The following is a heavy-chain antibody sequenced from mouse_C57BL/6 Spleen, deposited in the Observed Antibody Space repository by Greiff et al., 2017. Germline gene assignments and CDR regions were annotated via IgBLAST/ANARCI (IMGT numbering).Heavy chain of an antibody. Sequence: QVQLKESGAELVKPGASVKLSCKASGYTFTSYWMHWVKQRPGQGLEWIGMIHPNSGSTNYNEKFKSKATLTVDKSSSTAYMQLSSLTSEDSAVYYCARGGSSYPPFDYWGQGTTLTVSS. V-gene: IGHV1-64*01. D-gene: IGHD1-1*01. J-gene: IGHJ2*01. CDR2: IHPNSGST. CDR3: ARGGSSYPPFDY. CDR1: GYTFTSYW.